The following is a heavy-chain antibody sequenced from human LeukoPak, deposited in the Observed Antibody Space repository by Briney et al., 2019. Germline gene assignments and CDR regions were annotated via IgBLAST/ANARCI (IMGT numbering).Heavy chain of an antibody. CDR2: INPSGGST. V-gene: IGHV1-46*01. Sequence: ASVKVSCKASGYTFTGYYMHWVRQAPGQGLEWMGIINPSGGSTSYAQKFQGRVTMTRDMSTSTVYMELSSLRSEDTAVYYCARDGRRGQLVRYYYYYYMDVWGKGTTVTVSS. CDR1: GYTFTGYY. CDR3: ARDGRRGQLVRYYYYYYMDV. D-gene: IGHD6-6*01. J-gene: IGHJ6*03.